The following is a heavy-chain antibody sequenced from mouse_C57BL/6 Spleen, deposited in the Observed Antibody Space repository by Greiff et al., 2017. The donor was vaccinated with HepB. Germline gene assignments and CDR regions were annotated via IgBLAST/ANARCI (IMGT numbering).Heavy chain of an antibody. D-gene: IGHD1-1*01. CDR2: INPSSGYT. Sequence: QVHVKQSGAELARPGASVKMSCKASGYTFTSYTMHWVKQRPGQGLEWIGYINPSSGYTKYNQKFKDKATLTADKSSSTAYMQLSSLTSEDSAVYYCAREGLLRYFDVWGTGTTVTVSS. J-gene: IGHJ1*03. V-gene: IGHV1-4*01. CDR3: AREGLLRYFDV. CDR1: GYTFTSYT.